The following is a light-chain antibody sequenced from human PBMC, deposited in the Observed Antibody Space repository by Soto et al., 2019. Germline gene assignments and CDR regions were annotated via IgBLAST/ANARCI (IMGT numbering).Light chain of an antibody. Sequence: IQMTHSPSSLSASVGYRVTITCRASQGISNYLAWYQQKPGKVPKLLIYAASTWQSGVPARFSGSGSGTDFTLTISSLQPEDVATYYCQKYNSAPLTFGQGTKVDIK. CDR1: QGISNY. CDR3: QKYNSAPLT. CDR2: AAS. V-gene: IGKV1-27*01. J-gene: IGKJ1*01.